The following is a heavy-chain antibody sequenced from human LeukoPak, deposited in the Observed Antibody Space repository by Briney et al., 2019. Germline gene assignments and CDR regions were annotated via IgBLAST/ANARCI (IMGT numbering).Heavy chain of an antibody. D-gene: IGHD6-13*01. CDR2: MNTKSGNT. CDR3: ARGRSIAAARGRGKSYYFDY. Sequence: ASLKASCKASGYTLTSYDINWVRQAPGQGLGWMGWMNTKSGNTGYAQKSQDRVTMTRNTSISTAYMELSSLRSEDTAVYYCARGRSIAAARGRGKSYYFDYWGQGTLVTVSS. CDR1: GYTLTSYD. V-gene: IGHV1-8*01. J-gene: IGHJ4*02.